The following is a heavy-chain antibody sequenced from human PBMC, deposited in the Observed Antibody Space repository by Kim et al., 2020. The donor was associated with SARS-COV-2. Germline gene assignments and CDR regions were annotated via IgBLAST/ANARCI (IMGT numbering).Heavy chain of an antibody. Sequence: SVKVSCKASGGTFSSYAISWVRQAPGQGLEWMGGIIPIFGTANYAQKFQGRVTITADESTSTAYMELSSLRSEDTAVYYCARRWVKFGGAFDIWGQGTMVTVSS. CDR3: ARRWVKFGGAFDI. J-gene: IGHJ3*02. CDR1: GGTFSSYA. D-gene: IGHD3-10*01. V-gene: IGHV1-69*13. CDR2: IIPIFGTA.